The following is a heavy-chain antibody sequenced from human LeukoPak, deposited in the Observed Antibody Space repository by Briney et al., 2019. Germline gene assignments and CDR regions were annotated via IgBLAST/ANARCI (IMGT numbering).Heavy chain of an antibody. CDR1: GYTFTSYY. CDR3: ARDLSSSGYSGY. V-gene: IGHV1-46*01. Sequence: ASVKVSCKASGYTFTSYYMHRVRQAPGQGLEWMGIINPSGGSTSYAQKFQGRVTMTRDMSTSTVYMELSSLRSEDTAVYYCARDLSSSGYSGYWGQGTLVTVSS. J-gene: IGHJ4*02. CDR2: INPSGGST. D-gene: IGHD3-22*01.